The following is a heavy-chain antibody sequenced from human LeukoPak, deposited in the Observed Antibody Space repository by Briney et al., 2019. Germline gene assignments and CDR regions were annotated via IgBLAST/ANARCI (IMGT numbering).Heavy chain of an antibody. D-gene: IGHD3-22*01. J-gene: IGHJ1*01. CDR3: AVSVSRAYFQH. CDR1: GFTVSSNY. V-gene: IGHV3-53*01. CDR2: IYSAGST. Sequence: PGGSLRLSCAASGFTVSSNYMRWVRQAPGKGLEWVSRIYSAGSTSYADSVKGRFTISRDSSKNTVYLQMNSLRAEDTAVYYCAVSVSRAYFQHWGQGTLVTVSS.